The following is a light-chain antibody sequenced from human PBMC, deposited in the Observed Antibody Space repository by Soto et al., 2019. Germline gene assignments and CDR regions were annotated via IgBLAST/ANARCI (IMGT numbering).Light chain of an antibody. Sequence: DIQMTQSPSTLSASVGDRVTITCRASQSISSWLAWYQQKLGRAPRLLIYDASSLESGVPSRFSGSGYGTEFTLTISRLQPDDFATHYCQQYNTYSSLTFGGGTKVEI. CDR3: QQYNTYSSLT. CDR1: QSISSW. J-gene: IGKJ4*01. V-gene: IGKV1-5*01. CDR2: DAS.